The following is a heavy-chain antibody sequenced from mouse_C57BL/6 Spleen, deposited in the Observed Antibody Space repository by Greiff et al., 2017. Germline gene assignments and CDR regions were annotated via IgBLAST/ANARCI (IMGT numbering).Heavy chain of an antibody. Sequence: QVQLQQPGTELVKPGASVKLSCKASGYTFTSYWMHWVKQRPGQGLEWIGNINPSNGGTNYNEKFKSKATLTVDKSSSTAYMQLSSLTSEDSAVYFCARLTTVVARYFDVWGTGTTVTVSS. V-gene: IGHV1-53*01. J-gene: IGHJ1*03. CDR2: INPSNGGT. CDR1: GYTFTSYW. CDR3: ARLTTVVARYFDV. D-gene: IGHD1-1*01.